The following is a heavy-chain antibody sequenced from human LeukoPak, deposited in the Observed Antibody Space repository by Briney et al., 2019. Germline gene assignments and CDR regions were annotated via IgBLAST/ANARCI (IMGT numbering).Heavy chain of an antibody. CDR1: GYTFTSYG. Sequence: ASVKVSCKVSGYTFTSYGISWVRQAPGQGLEWMGWISAYNGNTNYAQKLQGRVTMTTDTSTSTAYMELRSLRSDDTAVYYCARVGGDIAVAVPFDYWGQGTLVTVSS. CDR3: ARVGGDIAVAVPFDY. V-gene: IGHV1-18*01. J-gene: IGHJ4*02. CDR2: ISAYNGNT. D-gene: IGHD6-19*01.